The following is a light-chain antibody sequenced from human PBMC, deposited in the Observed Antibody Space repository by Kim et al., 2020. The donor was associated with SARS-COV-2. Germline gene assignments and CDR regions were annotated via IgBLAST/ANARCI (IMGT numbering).Light chain of an antibody. CDR1: SIVSKS. J-gene: IGLJ3*02. Sequence: PGKTASVSCGGNSIVSKSVHWCQQKPGQAPVLVISYDSDRPSGIPERFSGSNSGNTATLTIRRVEAGDEADYYCQVWDSTIDHRVVFGGGTQLTVL. CDR2: YDS. V-gene: IGLV3-21*04. CDR3: QVWDSTIDHRVV.